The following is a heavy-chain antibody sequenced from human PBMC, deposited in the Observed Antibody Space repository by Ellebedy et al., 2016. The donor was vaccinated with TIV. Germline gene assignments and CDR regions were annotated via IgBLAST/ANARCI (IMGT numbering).Heavy chain of an antibody. D-gene: IGHD6-13*01. J-gene: IGHJ6*02. CDR2: IYPGDSDT. V-gene: IGHV5-51*01. CDR3: ARLMGIAHGALYYYGMDV. Sequence: GESLKISXKGSGYNFTSYWIGWVRQMPGKGLEWMGIIYPGDSDTRYSPSFQGQVTISADKSISTAYLQWSSLKASDTAMYYCARLMGIAHGALYYYGMDVWGQGTTVTVSS. CDR1: GYNFTSYW.